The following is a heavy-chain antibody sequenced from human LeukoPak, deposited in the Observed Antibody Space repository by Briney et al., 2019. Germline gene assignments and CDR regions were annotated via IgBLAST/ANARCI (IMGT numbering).Heavy chain of an antibody. D-gene: IGHD1-14*01. CDR1: GFTFGDYA. J-gene: IGHJ4*02. CDR3: TRDRGNGTYYFDY. Sequence: GGSLRLSCTASGFTFGDYAMSWFRQAPGKGLEWVCFIRSKAYGGTTEYAASVKGRFTISRDDSKSIAYLQMNSLKTEDTAVYYCTRDRGNGTYYFDYWGQGTLVTVSS. V-gene: IGHV3-49*03. CDR2: IRSKAYGGTT.